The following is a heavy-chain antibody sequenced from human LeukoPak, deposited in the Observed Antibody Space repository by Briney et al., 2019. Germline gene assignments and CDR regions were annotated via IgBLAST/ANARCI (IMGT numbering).Heavy chain of an antibody. J-gene: IGHJ5*02. V-gene: IGHV4-59*12. CDR3: VLGSYYRFDP. CDR1: GGSISSYY. D-gene: IGHD3-10*01. Sequence: SETLSLTCTVSGGSISSYYWSWIRQPPGKGLEWIGEIYHSGSTNYNPSLKSRVTISVDKSKNVFSLKLSFVTAADTAVYYCVLGSYYRFDPWGQGTLVIVSS. CDR2: IYHSGST.